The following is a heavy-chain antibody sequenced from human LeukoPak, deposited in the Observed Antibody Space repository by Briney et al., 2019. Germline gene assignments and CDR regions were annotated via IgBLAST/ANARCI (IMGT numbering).Heavy chain of an antibody. Sequence: SETLSLTCTVSGGSISSRNYCWGWIRQPPGKGLEWIGTIYSGSTYYNPSLKSRVTISVDTSKNQFSLKLSSVTAADTAVYYCAREVDAAAAYNWFDPWGQGTLVTVSS. V-gene: IGHV4-39*07. CDR2: IYSGST. CDR1: GGSISSRNYC. J-gene: IGHJ5*02. CDR3: AREVDAAAAYNWFDP. D-gene: IGHD2-2*01.